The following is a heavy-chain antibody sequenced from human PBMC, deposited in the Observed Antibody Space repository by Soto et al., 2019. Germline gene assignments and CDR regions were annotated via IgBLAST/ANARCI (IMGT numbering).Heavy chain of an antibody. CDR2: TYHSGTT. CDR1: SGSISSPNW. CDR3: ASQLIVRRNDAFDI. D-gene: IGHD3-16*02. Sequence: QVQLQESGPGLVKPSGTLALTCAVSSGSISSPNWWSWVRQPPGKGLEWLGETYHSGTTNYNPSLRSRVTMSVDKSKIQVYLKLSSVTAADTAIYYCASQLIVRRNDAFDIWGQGTVVTVSS. V-gene: IGHV4-4*02. J-gene: IGHJ3*02.